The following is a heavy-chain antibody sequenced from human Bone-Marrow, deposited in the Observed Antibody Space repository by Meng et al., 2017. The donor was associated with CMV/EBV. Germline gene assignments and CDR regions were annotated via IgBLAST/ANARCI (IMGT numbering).Heavy chain of an antibody. CDR2: IIPIFGTA. J-gene: IGHJ4*02. Sequence: TFSSYAISWVRHAPGQGLEWMGGIIPIFGTANYAQKFQGRVTITTDESTSTAYMELSSLRSEDTAVYYCATPSPEGGSYSAYYFDYWGQGTLVTVSS. CDR1: TFSSYA. D-gene: IGHD1-26*01. CDR3: ATPSPEGGSYSAYYFDY. V-gene: IGHV1-69*05.